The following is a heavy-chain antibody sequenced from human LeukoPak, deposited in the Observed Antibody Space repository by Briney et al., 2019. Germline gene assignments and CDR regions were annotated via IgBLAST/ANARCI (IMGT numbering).Heavy chain of an antibody. V-gene: IGHV3-21*01. D-gene: IGHD3-9*01. J-gene: IGHJ6*04. CDR3: ARAPPLLRYFDWSESIRMEV. CDR2: ISSSSYI. CDR1: GFTFSSYS. Sequence: GGSLRLSCAASGFTFSSYSMNWVRQAPGKGLEWVSSISSSSYIYYADSVKGRFTISRDNAKNSLYLQMNSLRAEDTAVYYCARAPPLLRYFDWSESIRMEVWGKGTTVTVSS.